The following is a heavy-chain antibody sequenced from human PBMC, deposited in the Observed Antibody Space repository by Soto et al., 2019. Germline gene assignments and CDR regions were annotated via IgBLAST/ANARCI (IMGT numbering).Heavy chain of an antibody. V-gene: IGHV1-2*04. Sequence: ASVKVSCKASGYTFTGYYMHWVRQAPGQGLEWMGWINPNSGGTNYAQKFQGWVTMTRDTSISTAYMELSRLRSDDTAVYYCAREGIAAAGTNYYYGMDVWGQGTTVTVSS. J-gene: IGHJ6*02. CDR3: AREGIAAAGTNYYYGMDV. CDR1: GYTFTGYY. D-gene: IGHD6-13*01. CDR2: INPNSGGT.